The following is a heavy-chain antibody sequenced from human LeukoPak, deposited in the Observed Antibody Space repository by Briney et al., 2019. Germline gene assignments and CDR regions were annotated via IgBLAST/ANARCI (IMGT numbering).Heavy chain of an antibody. V-gene: IGHV3-48*03. CDR3: TRVRCSGSSCHDIYFDY. D-gene: IGHD3-9*01. CDR2: ISSSGRTI. J-gene: IGHJ4*02. CDR1: GFTFSNYD. Sequence: HPGGSLRLSCTASGFTFSNYDTTWVRQAPGTGLEWVSYISSSGRTIYYADSVKGRFTMSRDNAENSLSLQMSSLRAEDTAVYYCTRVRCSGSSCHDIYFDYWGRGSQVTVSS.